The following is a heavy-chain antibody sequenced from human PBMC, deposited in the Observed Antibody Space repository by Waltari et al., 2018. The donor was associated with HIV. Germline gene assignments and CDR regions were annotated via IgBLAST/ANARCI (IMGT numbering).Heavy chain of an antibody. V-gene: IGHV1-69*01. D-gene: IGHD6-13*01. CDR1: GGTFSSYA. CDR3: ARDRIAAAGTLGYFDL. J-gene: IGHJ2*01. CDR2: IIPIFGTA. Sequence: QVQLVQSGAEVKKPGSSVKVSCKASGGTFSSYAISWVRQAPGQGLEWMGGIIPIFGTANYAQKFQGRVTITADESTSTAYMELSSLRSEDTAVYYCARDRIAAAGTLGYFDLWGRGTLVTVSS.